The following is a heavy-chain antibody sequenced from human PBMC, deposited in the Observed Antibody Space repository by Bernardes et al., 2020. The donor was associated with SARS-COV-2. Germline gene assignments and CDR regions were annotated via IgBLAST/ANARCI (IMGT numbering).Heavy chain of an antibody. CDR3: ATAVAVAGFYYYYGMDV. D-gene: IGHD6-19*01. J-gene: IGHJ6*04. V-gene: IGHV1-24*01. CDR1: GYTLTELS. Sequence: ASVKVSCKVSGYTLTELSMHWVRQAPGKGLEWMGGFYPEDGETIYAQKFQGRVTMTEDTSTDTAYMELSSLRSEDTAVYYCATAVAVAGFYYYYGMDVWGKGTTVTVSS. CDR2: FYPEDGET.